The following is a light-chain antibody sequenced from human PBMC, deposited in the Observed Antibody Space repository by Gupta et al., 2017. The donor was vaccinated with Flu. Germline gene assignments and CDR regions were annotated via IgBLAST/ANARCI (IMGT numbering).Light chain of an antibody. J-gene: IGLJ1*01. Sequence: QSVLTQPPSVSRAPGQRVTISCTGSSSNIGAGYDVHWYQHHPGTAPKLLIYGNNNRPSGVPDRFSASTSGTSASLAITGLQADDEADYYCQSYDSSLGLVFGSGTKVTVL. CDR3: QSYDSSLGLV. CDR1: SSNIGAGYD. CDR2: GNN. V-gene: IGLV1-40*01.